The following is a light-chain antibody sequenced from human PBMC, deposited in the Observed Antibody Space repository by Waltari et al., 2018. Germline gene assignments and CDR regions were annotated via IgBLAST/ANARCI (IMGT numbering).Light chain of an antibody. Sequence: QSALTQPASVSGSPGQSITISCTGTSSAVGSYNLVSWYQQHPGKAPKLMIYEGSKRPSGVSNRFSGSKSGYTASLTISGLQAEDEADYYCCSYAGSSTWVFGGGTKLTVL. J-gene: IGLJ3*02. CDR1: SSAVGSYNL. CDR3: CSYAGSSTWV. CDR2: EGS. V-gene: IGLV2-23*01.